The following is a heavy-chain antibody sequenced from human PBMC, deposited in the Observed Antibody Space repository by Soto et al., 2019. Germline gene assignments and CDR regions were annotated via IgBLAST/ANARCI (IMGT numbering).Heavy chain of an antibody. J-gene: IGHJ5*02. Sequence: TLSLTCTVFGGSVSIGDYLWSWIRRRPGKGLEWIGYIHDSGNTYYNPSLKSRVTISLDTSKNQFSLKVTSMTAADTAVYFCARARGGDSGDYASLFDRWGQGNLVTVSS. CDR1: GGSVSIGDYL. CDR2: IHDSGNT. CDR3: ARARGGDSGDYASLFDR. V-gene: IGHV4-30-4*01. D-gene: IGHD4-17*01.